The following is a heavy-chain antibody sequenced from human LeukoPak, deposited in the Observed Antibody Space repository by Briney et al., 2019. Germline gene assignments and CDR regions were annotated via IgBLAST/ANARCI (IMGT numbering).Heavy chain of an antibody. D-gene: IGHD3-22*01. CDR2: IYYSGST. CDR1: GGSISNYY. J-gene: IGHJ4*02. Sequence: SETLSLTCTVSGGSISNYYWSWIRQPPGKGLEWIGYIYYSGSTNYNPSLKSRVTISVDTSKNQFSLKLRSVTAADTAVYYCARDPDYYDSSGYSFDYWGQGTLVTVSS. V-gene: IGHV4-59*01. CDR3: ARDPDYYDSSGYSFDY.